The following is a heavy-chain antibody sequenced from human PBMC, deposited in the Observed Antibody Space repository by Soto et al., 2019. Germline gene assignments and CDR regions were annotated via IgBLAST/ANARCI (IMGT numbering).Heavy chain of an antibody. D-gene: IGHD3-3*01. CDR2: ISSNGGIT. J-gene: IGHJ3*02. CDR3: VKMPRTSDFGNFWSGYFTHHDAFDI. V-gene: IGHV3-64D*06. Sequence: PGGSLRLSCSASGFTFSSYALHCVRQAPGKGLEYFSAISSNGGITYYADSVKGRFTISRDKSKNTLYLQMSSLRAEDKAVYYCVKMPRTSDFGNFWSGYFTHHDAFDIWGQGTMVNVSS. CDR1: GFTFSSYA.